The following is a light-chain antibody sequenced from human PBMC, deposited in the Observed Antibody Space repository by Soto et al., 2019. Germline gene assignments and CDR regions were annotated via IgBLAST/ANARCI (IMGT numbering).Light chain of an antibody. CDR3: QSYDVNMREVV. CDR1: RSNIGAGND. Sequence: QSVLTQPPSVSGAPGQRVTISCTGRRSNIGAGNDVHWYQHLPGTAPKLLISGNNNRPSGVPDRFSGSKSGTSASLAITGLQAEDEAEYYCQSYDVNMREVVIGGGTKLTVL. V-gene: IGLV1-40*01. J-gene: IGLJ2*01. CDR2: GNN.